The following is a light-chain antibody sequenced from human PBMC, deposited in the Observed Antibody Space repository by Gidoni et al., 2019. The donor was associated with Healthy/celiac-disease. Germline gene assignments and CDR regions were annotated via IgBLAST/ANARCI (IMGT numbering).Light chain of an antibody. CDR1: QSVSSSY. J-gene: IGKJ1*01. V-gene: IGKV3-20*01. Sequence: ELVLTQSPVTLSLSPGERATSSCRASQSVSSSYLAWYQQKPGQAPRLLIYGASSRATGIPERFSGSGSGTEFTLTISRLEPEDFAVYYCQQYGSSPQTFGQGTKVEIK. CDR3: QQYGSSPQT. CDR2: GAS.